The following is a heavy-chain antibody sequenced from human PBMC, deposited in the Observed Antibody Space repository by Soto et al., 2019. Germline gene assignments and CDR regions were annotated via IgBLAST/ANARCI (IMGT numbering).Heavy chain of an antibody. CDR3: TRHSREGFDY. Sequence: EVQLVESGGGLVQPGGSLKLSCAASGFTFSGSAMHWVRQASGKGLEWVGRIRSKANSYATAYAASVKGRFTISRDDSKNTAYLQMNSLKTEDTAVYYCTRHSREGFDYWGQGTLVTVSS. J-gene: IGHJ4*02. CDR2: IRSKANSYAT. D-gene: IGHD6-6*01. V-gene: IGHV3-73*02. CDR1: GFTFSGSA.